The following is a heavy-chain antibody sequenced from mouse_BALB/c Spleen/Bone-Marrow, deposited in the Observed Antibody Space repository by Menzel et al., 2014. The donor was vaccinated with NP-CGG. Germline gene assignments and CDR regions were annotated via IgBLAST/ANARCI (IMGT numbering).Heavy chain of an antibody. D-gene: IGHD1-1*01. CDR1: GFTFSDYF. J-gene: IGHJ1*01. CDR3: ARQDYFSGSYGYFDV. CDR2: ISDGGSST. V-gene: IGHV5-4*02. Sequence: EVHLVESGGGLVKPGGSLKLSYAASGFTFSDYFMYWVRQTPEKRLEWVATISDGGSSTYYLDSVKGRFNISRDNAKNNLYLQMSSLKSEDIAMYYCARQDYFSGSYGYFDVWGAGTTVTVSS.